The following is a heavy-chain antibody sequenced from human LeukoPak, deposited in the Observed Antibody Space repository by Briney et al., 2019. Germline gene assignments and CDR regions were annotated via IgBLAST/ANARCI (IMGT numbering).Heavy chain of an antibody. CDR3: ARGSTGSTYYYIDV. CDR2: ISGSGAAA. D-gene: IGHD2-8*02. V-gene: IGHV3-23*01. J-gene: IGHJ6*03. CDR1: GFTFSSYA. Sequence: GGSLRLSCAASGFTFSSYAMTWVRQAPGKGLEWVSGISGSGAAAYYAVSVKGRFTISRDSPKNTLYLQMTSLRAEDTAIYYCARGSTGSTYYYIDVWGKGTTVTVSS.